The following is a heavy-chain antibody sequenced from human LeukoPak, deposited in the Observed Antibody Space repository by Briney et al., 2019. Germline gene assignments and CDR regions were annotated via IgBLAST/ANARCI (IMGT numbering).Heavy chain of an antibody. J-gene: IGHJ3*02. Sequence: SEPLSLPCTVSGGSISSYYWSWIRQPPGKGLEWIGYIDTSGSTNHNPSLKSQVTISADTSKNQFSLKLSSVTAADTAVYYCARAYSSSWLSAFDIWGQGTTVTVSS. CDR3: ARAYSSSWLSAFDI. V-gene: IGHV4-4*09. D-gene: IGHD6-13*01. CDR1: GGSISSYY. CDR2: IDTSGST.